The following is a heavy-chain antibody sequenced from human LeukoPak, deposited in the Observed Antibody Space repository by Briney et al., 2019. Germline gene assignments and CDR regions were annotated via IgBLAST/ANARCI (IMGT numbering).Heavy chain of an antibody. J-gene: IGHJ4*02. Sequence: SETLSLTCTVSGGSISSYYWSWIRQPPGKGLEWIGYIYYSGSTNYNPSLKSRVTISVDTSKNQFSLKLSSVTAADTAVYYCARRRITMGTIDYWGQGTLVTVSS. CDR1: GGSISSYY. CDR3: ARRRITMGTIDY. CDR2: IYYSGST. V-gene: IGHV4-59*01. D-gene: IGHD3-10*01.